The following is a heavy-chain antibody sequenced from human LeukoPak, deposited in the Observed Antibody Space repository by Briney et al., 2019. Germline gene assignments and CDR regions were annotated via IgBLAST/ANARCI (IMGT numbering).Heavy chain of an antibody. V-gene: IGHV1-58*01. Sequence: SVKVSCKASGFTFTSTAVQWVRQARGQRLEWIGWILVGSGNTNYAQMFQERVTLTWDVSTSTAYMVLSSLRSEDTAIYYCASDPPYTSSSAWWGQGTLVTVSS. CDR2: ILVGSGNT. CDR3: ASDPPYTSSSAW. CDR1: GFTFTSTA. D-gene: IGHD2-2*01. J-gene: IGHJ4*02.